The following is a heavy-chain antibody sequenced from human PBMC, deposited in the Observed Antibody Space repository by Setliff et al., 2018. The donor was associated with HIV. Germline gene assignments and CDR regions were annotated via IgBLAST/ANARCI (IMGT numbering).Heavy chain of an antibody. CDR3: ARLSGGMVPNY. J-gene: IGHJ4*02. CDR1: GGSISSGSYY. CDR2: IHHSGTA. V-gene: IGHV4-39*01. Sequence: SETLSLTCTVSGGSISSGSYYWGWIRQPPGKGLEWIGGIHHSGTAYDNPSLKSRVTISVDPSKNQILLRLSSVTAADTAVYYCARLSGGMVPNYWGQGTLVTVAS. D-gene: IGHD3-10*01.